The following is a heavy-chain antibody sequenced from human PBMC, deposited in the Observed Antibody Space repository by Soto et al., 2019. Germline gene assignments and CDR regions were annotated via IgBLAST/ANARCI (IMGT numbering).Heavy chain of an antibody. CDR3: VRGVRLHFDL. V-gene: IGHV3-23*01. Sequence: EEQLLQSGGGVVQSGGSLRLSCEASGFLFSSYAMSWVRQAPGKGLEWVSAISGSGNKTFYADSVKGRFTISRDNSKNTLHLHMSSLRVEDTAVYYCVRGVRLHFDLWGQGTLVTVSS. J-gene: IGHJ4*02. CDR1: GFLFSSYA. CDR2: ISGSGNKT.